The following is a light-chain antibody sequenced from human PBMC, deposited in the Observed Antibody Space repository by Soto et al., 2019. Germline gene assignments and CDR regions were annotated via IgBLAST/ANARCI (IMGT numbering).Light chain of an antibody. Sequence: QSVLTQPPSESGAPGQRVTISCTGSSSNIGAGYDVHWYQQLPGTAPKLLIYGNSNRPSGVPDRFSGSKSGTSASLAITGLQAEDEADYYSQSYDSSLSGSSVFGTGTKLTVL. V-gene: IGLV1-40*01. CDR3: QSYDSSLSGSSV. CDR1: SSNIGAGYD. CDR2: GNS. J-gene: IGLJ1*01.